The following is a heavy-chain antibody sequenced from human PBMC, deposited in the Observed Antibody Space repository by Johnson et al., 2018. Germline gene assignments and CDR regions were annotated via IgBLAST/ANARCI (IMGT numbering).Heavy chain of an antibody. CDR2: IIPIFATT. CDR3: ARGEDIVVVPADPYYYYGMDV. D-gene: IGHD2-2*01. V-gene: IGHV1-69*12. CDR1: GGTFSSYA. Sequence: QVQLVQSGAAVKKPGSSVKVSCKASGGTFSSYAISWVRQAPGQGLGWMGGIIPIFATTNYAQKFQGRVTITADEATSTVYMELSSLRSEDTAVYYCARGEDIVVVPADPYYYYGMDVWGQGTTVTVSS. J-gene: IGHJ6*02.